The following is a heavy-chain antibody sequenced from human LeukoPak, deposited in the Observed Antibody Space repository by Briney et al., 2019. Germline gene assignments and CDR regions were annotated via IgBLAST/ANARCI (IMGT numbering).Heavy chain of an antibody. V-gene: IGHV4-31*03. Sequence: SETLPLTCTVSGGSISSGGYYWSWIRQHPGKGLEWIGYVYYNGGTDHTPSLKSRVTISVDTSKNHFSLSLTSVTAADTAVYYCARVGNGYDYADYWGQGTLVTVSS. CDR3: ARVGNGYDYADY. CDR2: VYYNGGT. CDR1: GGSISSGGYY. J-gene: IGHJ4*02. D-gene: IGHD5-12*01.